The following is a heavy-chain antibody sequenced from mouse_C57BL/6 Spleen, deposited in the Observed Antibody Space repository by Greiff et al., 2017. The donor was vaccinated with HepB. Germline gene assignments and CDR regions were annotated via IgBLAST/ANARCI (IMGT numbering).Heavy chain of an antibody. CDR2: IYPRDGST. CDR3: AGGYSNYDSPFAY. Sequence: VQLQQSGPELVKPGASVKLSCKASGYTFTSYDINWVKQRPGQGLEWIGWIYPRDGSTKYNEKFKGKATLTVDTSSSTAYMELHSLTSEDSAVYFCAGGYSNYDSPFAYWGQGTLVTVSA. D-gene: IGHD2-5*01. CDR1: GYTFTSYD. J-gene: IGHJ3*01. V-gene: IGHV1-85*01.